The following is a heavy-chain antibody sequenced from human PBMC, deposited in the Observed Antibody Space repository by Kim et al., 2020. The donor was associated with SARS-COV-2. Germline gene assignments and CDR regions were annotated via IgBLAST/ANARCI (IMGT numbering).Heavy chain of an antibody. D-gene: IGHD1-20*01. Sequence: GGSLRLSCAASGFTFSSYGMHWVRQAPGKGLEWVAVIWYDGSNKYYADSVKGRFTISRDNSKNTLYLQMNSLRAEDTAVYYCARDPHLTGTFDYWGQGTLVTVSS. CDR2: IWYDGSNK. CDR1: GFTFSSYG. V-gene: IGHV3-33*01. CDR3: ARDPHLTGTFDY. J-gene: IGHJ4*02.